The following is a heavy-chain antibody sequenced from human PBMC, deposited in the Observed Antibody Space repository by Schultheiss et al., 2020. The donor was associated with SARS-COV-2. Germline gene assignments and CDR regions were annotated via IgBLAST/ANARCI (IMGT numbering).Heavy chain of an antibody. V-gene: IGHV4-34*01. Sequence: SQTLSLTCAVYGGSFSGYYWSWIRQPPGKGLEWIGEINHSGSTNYNPSLKSRVTISVDTSKNQFSLKLSSVTAADTAVYYCARGQLGMEALDYWGQGTLVTVSS. J-gene: IGHJ4*02. CDR2: INHSGST. CDR1: GGSFSGYY. CDR3: ARGQLGMEALDY. D-gene: IGHD7-27*01.